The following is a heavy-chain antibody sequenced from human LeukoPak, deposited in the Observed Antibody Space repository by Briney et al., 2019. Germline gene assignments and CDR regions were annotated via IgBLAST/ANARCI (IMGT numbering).Heavy chain of an antibody. CDR1: GYTFTGYY. V-gene: IGHV1-2*02. CDR2: INPNSGDT. J-gene: IGHJ4*02. Sequence: ASVKVSCKASGYTFTGYYMHWVRQAPGQGLEWMGWINPNSGDTNYAQKFQGRVTMTSDTSINTASMETSRLRSDDTAVYYCARGDFQITRAFDYWGQGTLVTVSS. D-gene: IGHD3-16*01. CDR3: ARGDFQITRAFDY.